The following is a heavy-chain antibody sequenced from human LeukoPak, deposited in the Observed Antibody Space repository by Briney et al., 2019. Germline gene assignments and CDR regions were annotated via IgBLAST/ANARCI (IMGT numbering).Heavy chain of an antibody. Sequence: GGSLRLSCAASGFIFDDYGMSWVRQAPGKGLEWVSGINWNGGSTGYADSVKGRFIISRDNAKNSLYLQMNSLGAEDTAVYYCAKDGREWPRSLDYWGQGTLVTVSS. V-gene: IGHV3-20*04. CDR3: AKDGREWPRSLDY. CDR2: INWNGGST. CDR1: GFIFDDYG. D-gene: IGHD5-12*01. J-gene: IGHJ4*02.